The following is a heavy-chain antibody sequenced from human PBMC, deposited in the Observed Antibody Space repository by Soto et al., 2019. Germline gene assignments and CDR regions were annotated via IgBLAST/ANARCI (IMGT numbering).Heavy chain of an antibody. CDR3: ARDRGSSGWYLFDY. J-gene: IGHJ4*02. V-gene: IGHV3-30-3*01. CDR1: GFTFSSYA. D-gene: IGHD6-19*01. CDR2: ISYDGSNK. Sequence: QVQLVESGGGVVQPGRSLRLSCAASGFTFSSYAMHWVRQAPGKGLEWVAVISYDGSNKYYADSVKGRFTISRDNSKNTLNLQMNSLRAEDTAVYYCARDRGSSGWYLFDYWGQGTLVTVSS.